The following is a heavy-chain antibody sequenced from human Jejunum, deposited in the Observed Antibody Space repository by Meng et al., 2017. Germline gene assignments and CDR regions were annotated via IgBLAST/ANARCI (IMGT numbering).Heavy chain of an antibody. CDR3: ARDTAGFGP. Sequence: QLRAACRAQVNPWDTLSVTFVVSGAPIRPSGYYWGWIRQSPGKGLEWIGSIFYSGTTYYNPSLKSRVTISIDTSKNQFSLKMNSVTAADTAVYYCARDTAGFGPWGQGTLVTVSS. D-gene: IGHD6-13*01. J-gene: IGHJ5*02. V-gene: IGHV4-39*07. CDR2: IFYSGTT. CDR1: GAPIRPSGYY.